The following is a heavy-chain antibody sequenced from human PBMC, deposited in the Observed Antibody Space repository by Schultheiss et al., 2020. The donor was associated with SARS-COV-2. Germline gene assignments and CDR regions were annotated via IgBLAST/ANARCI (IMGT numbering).Heavy chain of an antibody. V-gene: IGHV3-23*01. J-gene: IGHJ6*02. D-gene: IGHD2/OR15-2a*01. CDR3: ARDNTYLGPMDV. CDR1: GFTFSSYA. Sequence: GGSLRLSCAASGFTFSSYAMSWVRQAPGKGLEWVSGISWNSGSIGYADSVKGRFTISRDNAKNSLYLHMNSLRAEDSAVYYCARDNTYLGPMDVWGQGTTVTVSS. CDR2: ISWNSGSI.